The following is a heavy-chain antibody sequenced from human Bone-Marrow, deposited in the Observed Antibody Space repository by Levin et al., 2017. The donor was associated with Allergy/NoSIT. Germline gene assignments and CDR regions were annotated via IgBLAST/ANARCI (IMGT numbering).Heavy chain of an antibody. CDR3: AKDQTGDGGYFDY. V-gene: IGHV3-30*18. Sequence: PGGSLRLSCAASGFTFSSYGMHWVRQAPGKGLEWVAVISYDGSNKYYADSVKGRFTISRDNSKNTLYLQMNSLRAEDTAVYYCAKDQTGDGGYFDYWGQGTLVTVSS. J-gene: IGHJ4*02. CDR2: ISYDGSNK. D-gene: IGHD7-27*01. CDR1: GFTFSSYG.